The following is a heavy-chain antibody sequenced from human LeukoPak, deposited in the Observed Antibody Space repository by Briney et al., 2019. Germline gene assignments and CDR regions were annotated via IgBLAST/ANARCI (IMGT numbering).Heavy chain of an antibody. CDR3: ARVPSRRSSNWYFDL. CDR1: GGSISSYY. J-gene: IGHJ2*01. CDR2: MYYSGST. D-gene: IGHD6-13*01. V-gene: IGHV4-59*01. Sequence: PSETLSLTCTVSGGSISSYYWSWIRQPPGKGLEWIGYMYYSGSTNYNPSLKSRVTISVDTSKNQFSLNLGSVTAADTAVYYCARVPSRRSSNWYFDLWGRGTLVTVSS.